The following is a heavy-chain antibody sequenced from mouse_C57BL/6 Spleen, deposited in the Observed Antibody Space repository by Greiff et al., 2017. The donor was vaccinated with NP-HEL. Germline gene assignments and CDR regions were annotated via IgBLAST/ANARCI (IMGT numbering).Heavy chain of an antibody. J-gene: IGHJ3*01. CDR3: TTDGVYYGSSLAY. Sequence: EVQLQQSGAELVRPGASVKLSCTASGFNIKDYYMHWVKQRPEQGLEWIGRIDPEDGDTEYAPKFQGKATMTADPSSNTAYLQLSSLTSEDTAVYYCTTDGVYYGSSLAYWGQGTLVTVSA. CDR2: IDPEDGDT. D-gene: IGHD1-1*01. V-gene: IGHV14-1*01. CDR1: GFNIKDYY.